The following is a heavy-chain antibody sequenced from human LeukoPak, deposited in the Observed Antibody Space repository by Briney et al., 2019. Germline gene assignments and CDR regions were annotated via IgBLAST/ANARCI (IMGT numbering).Heavy chain of an antibody. Sequence: ASVKVSCKASGYTFTRYSISWVRQAPGQGLEWMGWISAYNGNTNYAQELQGRVTMTTDTSTSTAYMELRSLRSDDTAVYYCARDPSYCSGGSCYLTLYYYYYGMDVWGQGTTVTVSS. J-gene: IGHJ6*02. CDR2: ISAYNGNT. CDR1: GYTFTRYS. CDR3: ARDPSYCSGGSCYLTLYYYYYGMDV. D-gene: IGHD2-15*01. V-gene: IGHV1-18*01.